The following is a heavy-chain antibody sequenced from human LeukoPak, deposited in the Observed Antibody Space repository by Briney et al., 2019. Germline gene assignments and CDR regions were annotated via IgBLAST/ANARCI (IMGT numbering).Heavy chain of an antibody. D-gene: IGHD3-10*01. V-gene: IGHV4-59*08. CDR3: AGRGGIAMVRGHYFDY. CDR1: GGSISRYY. J-gene: IGHJ4*02. Sequence: SETLSLTCTVSGGSISRYYWSWIRQPPGKGLEWIGYIYYSGSTNYNPSLKSRVTISVDTSKNQLSLKLSSVTAADTAVYYCAGRGGIAMVRGHYFDYWGQGTLVTVSS. CDR2: IYYSGST.